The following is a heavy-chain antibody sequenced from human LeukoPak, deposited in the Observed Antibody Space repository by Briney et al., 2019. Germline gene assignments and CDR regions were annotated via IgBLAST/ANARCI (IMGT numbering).Heavy chain of an antibody. CDR1: GGSFSGYY. D-gene: IGHD1-7*01. J-gene: IGHJ4*02. CDR3: ARDKTGATIPCYFDY. Sequence: SETLSLTCAVYGGSFSGYYWSWIRQPPGKGLEWIGEINRSGSTNYNPSLKSRVTISVDTSKNQFSLKLSSVTAADTAVYYCARDKTGATIPCYFDYWGQGTLVTVSS. V-gene: IGHV4-34*01. CDR2: INRSGST.